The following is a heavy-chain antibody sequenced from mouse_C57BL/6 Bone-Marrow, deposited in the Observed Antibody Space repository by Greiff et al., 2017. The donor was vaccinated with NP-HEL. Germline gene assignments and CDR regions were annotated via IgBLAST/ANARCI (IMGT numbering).Heavy chain of an antibody. Sequence: VQLQQSGPGLVAPSQCLSITCTVSGFSFTSYGVDWVRQPPGKGLEWLGVIWGGGSTKYNSALMSRLSISKDNSKSQVFLKMNSLQTDDKAMYYCDIVIYDDLEAFAYWGQGTLVTVSA. V-gene: IGHV2-9*01. CDR3: DIVIYDDLEAFAY. D-gene: IGHD2-4*01. CDR1: GFSFTSYG. CDR2: IWGGGST. J-gene: IGHJ3*01.